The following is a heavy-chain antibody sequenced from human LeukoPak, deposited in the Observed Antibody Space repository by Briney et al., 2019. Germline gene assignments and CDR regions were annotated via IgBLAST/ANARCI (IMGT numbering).Heavy chain of an antibody. J-gene: IGHJ4*02. D-gene: IGHD6-19*01. Sequence: GGSLRLSCAASGFTFSSYLMTWVRQAPGKGLEWVANIKQDGSERNYVDSVKGRFTISRDNAKNSLYLQMNTLRDEDTAVYYCATGAGCGYWGQGTLVTVSS. V-gene: IGHV3-7*03. CDR1: GFTFSSYL. CDR3: ATGAGCGY. CDR2: IKQDGSER.